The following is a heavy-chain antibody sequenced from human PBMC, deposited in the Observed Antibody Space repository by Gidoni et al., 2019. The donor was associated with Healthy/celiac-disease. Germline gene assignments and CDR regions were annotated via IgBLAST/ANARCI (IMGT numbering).Heavy chain of an antibody. Sequence: EVQLLESGGGLVQTGGSLRLSCAASGFTFSSYAMSWVRQAPGKGLEWVSAISGIGGSTYSADSVKGRFTISRDNSKNTLYLQMNSLRAEDTAVYYCAKDIAYGDYVGRWADAFDIWGQGTMVTVSS. CDR1: GFTFSSYA. D-gene: IGHD4-17*01. CDR3: AKDIAYGDYVGRWADAFDI. CDR2: ISGIGGST. V-gene: IGHV3-23*01. J-gene: IGHJ3*02.